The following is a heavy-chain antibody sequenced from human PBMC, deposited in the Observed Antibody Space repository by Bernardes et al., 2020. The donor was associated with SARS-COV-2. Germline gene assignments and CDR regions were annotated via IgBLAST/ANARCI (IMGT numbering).Heavy chain of an antibody. CDR1: GFTFSHYG. V-gene: IGHV3-30*18. CDR3: AKDQGMTTVVSDGLDA. CDR2: ISYDGNKK. Sequence: GGSLRLSCAVSGFTFSHYGMHWVRQAPGKGLEWVALISYDGNKKTYTDSVKGRFTVSRDNSKNTLNLQMNSLRAEDTAVYYCAKDQGMTTVVSDGLDAWGRGTTVSVSS. J-gene: IGHJ6*02. D-gene: IGHD4-4*01.